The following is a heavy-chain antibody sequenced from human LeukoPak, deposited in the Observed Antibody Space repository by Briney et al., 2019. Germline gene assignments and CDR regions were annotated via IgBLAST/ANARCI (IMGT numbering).Heavy chain of an antibody. Sequence: ASVKVSCKASGYTFTNNYIHWVRQAPGQGLEWMGIINPTAGTTVYAQNVQGRVTMTRDTSMNTVYMDLSSLRSEDTAVYYCTRERSTSGRGAFDIWGQGTMVTVSS. CDR2: INPTAGTT. D-gene: IGHD2-2*01. V-gene: IGHV1-46*01. CDR1: GYTFTNNY. J-gene: IGHJ3*02. CDR3: TRERSTSGRGAFDI.